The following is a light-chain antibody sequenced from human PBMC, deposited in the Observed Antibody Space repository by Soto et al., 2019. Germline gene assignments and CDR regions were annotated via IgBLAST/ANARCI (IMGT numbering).Light chain of an antibody. V-gene: IGKV1-12*01. CDR1: QGINRW. J-gene: IGKJ4*01. Sequence: DIKMTQTPSSVYASVGDRVTITCRASQGINRWLAWYQQKLGKAPKLLIFDASSLQSGVPSRFSGSGSGTDFTLTIGSLQPEDFATYYCQQSYNTPPTFGGGTKVDIK. CDR2: DAS. CDR3: QQSYNTPPT.